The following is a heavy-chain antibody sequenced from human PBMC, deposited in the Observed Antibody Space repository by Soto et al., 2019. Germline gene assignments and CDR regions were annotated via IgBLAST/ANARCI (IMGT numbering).Heavy chain of an antibody. Sequence: QVQLVESGGGVVQPGRSLRLSCAASGFTFSSYCMHWVRQAPGKGLEWVAVISYDGSNKYYADSVKGRFTISRDNSKNTLYLQMNSLRAEDTAVYYCAKDRAVTAYYYYGMDVWGQGTTVTVSS. J-gene: IGHJ6*02. CDR1: GFTFSSYC. CDR3: AKDRAVTAYYYYGMDV. D-gene: IGHD4-17*01. V-gene: IGHV3-30*18. CDR2: ISYDGSNK.